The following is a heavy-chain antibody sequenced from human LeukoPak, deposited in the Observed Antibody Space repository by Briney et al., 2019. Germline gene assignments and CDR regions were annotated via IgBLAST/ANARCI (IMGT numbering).Heavy chain of an antibody. CDR3: ARSTLPGRSGRTEFFQH. CDR1: GFTFSNYY. Sequence: AGGSLRLSCAASGFTFSNYYMTWIRQAPGKGLQWISFISDSGNTIYYADSVEGRFPISRDNAKNSLYLQMHSLRAEDTAMYYCARSTLPGRSGRTEFFQHWGQGTLVTVSS. V-gene: IGHV3-11*01. J-gene: IGHJ1*01. D-gene: IGHD6-19*01. CDR2: ISDSGNTI.